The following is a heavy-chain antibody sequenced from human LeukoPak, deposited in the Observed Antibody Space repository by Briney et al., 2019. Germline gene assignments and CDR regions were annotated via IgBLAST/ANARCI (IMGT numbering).Heavy chain of an antibody. D-gene: IGHD4-17*01. CDR3: ANMDHGDYEIHRDY. CDR2: ISGSGRRT. CDR1: GFTFSTYD. Sequence: GGSLRLSCAASGFTFSTYDMSWVRQAPGKGLEWVSTISGSGRRTYYADSVKGRFTISRDNSKSTLYLQMNSLRADETAVYYYANMDHGDYEIHRDYWGQGTLVTVSS. V-gene: IGHV3-23*01. J-gene: IGHJ4*02.